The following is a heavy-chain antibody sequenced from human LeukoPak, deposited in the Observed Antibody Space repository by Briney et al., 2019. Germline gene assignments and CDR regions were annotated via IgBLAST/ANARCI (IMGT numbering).Heavy chain of an antibody. CDR1: GDSISTYY. V-gene: IGHV4-59*01. J-gene: IGHJ5*02. CDR3: ARDNRFLEWLPGNWFDP. D-gene: IGHD3-3*01. Sequence: SETLSLTCTVSGDSISTYYWAWIRQPPGKGLEWIGYISYSGTTNYNPSLKSRVTISVDTSKNQFSLKLSSVTAADTAVYYCARDNRFLEWLPGNWFDPWGQGTLVTVSS. CDR2: ISYSGTT.